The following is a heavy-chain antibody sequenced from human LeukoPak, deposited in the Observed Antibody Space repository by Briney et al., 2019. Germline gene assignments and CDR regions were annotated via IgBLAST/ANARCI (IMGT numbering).Heavy chain of an antibody. Sequence: SETLSLTCAVSGYSISSGYYWGRLRQPPGKGLEWIGSIYHSGSTYYNPSLKSRVTISVDTSKNQFSLKLSSVTAADTAVYYCARRYYDFWSGYYPAAFDIWGQGTMVTVSS. CDR3: ARRYYDFWSGYYPAAFDI. D-gene: IGHD3-3*01. CDR1: GYSISSGYY. J-gene: IGHJ3*02. CDR2: IYHSGST. V-gene: IGHV4-38-2*01.